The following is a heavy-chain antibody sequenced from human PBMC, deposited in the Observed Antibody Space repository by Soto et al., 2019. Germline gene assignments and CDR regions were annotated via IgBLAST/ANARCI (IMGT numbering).Heavy chain of an antibody. CDR1: GFTFISYG. J-gene: IGHJ4*02. Sequence: GGSLRLSCASSGFTFISYGMNWGRQAPGKGLEWVSYITSGSTIYYAYSVKVRFTISRDNAKNSLYLQMNSLTAEDTAVYYCARDTWRIPTDYWGQGALVTVSS. D-gene: IGHD3-16*01. V-gene: IGHV3-48*03. CDR3: ARDTWRIPTDY. CDR2: ITSGSTI.